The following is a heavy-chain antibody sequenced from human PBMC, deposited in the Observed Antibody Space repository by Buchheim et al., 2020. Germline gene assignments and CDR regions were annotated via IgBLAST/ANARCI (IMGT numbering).Heavy chain of an antibody. J-gene: IGHJ6*02. Sequence: QLQLQESGPGLVKPSETLSLTCTVSGGSISSSSYYWGWIRQPPGKGLEWIGSIYYSGSTYYNPSLKSRVTISVDTSKNQFSLKLSSVTAADTAVYYCARHWARIAAAGTYYYYYYGMDVWGQGTT. CDR1: GGSISSSSYY. CDR2: IYYSGST. CDR3: ARHWARIAAAGTYYYYYYGMDV. D-gene: IGHD6-13*01. V-gene: IGHV4-39*01.